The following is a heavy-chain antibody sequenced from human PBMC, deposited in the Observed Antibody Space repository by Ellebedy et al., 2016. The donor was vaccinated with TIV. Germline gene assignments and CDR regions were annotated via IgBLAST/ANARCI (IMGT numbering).Heavy chain of an antibody. V-gene: IGHV3-9*01. D-gene: IGHD2-8*02. J-gene: IGHJ4*02. CDR3: VKDTTPGGADS. Sequence: PGGSLRLSCAASGFRFDGFAMHWVRQTPGKGLAWVSGIDWNSGRRGYADSVKGRFTISSDYARTSLYLQMSSLRAEDTAFYYCVKDTTPGGADSWGQGTLVTVSS. CDR2: IDWNSGRR. CDR1: GFRFDGFA.